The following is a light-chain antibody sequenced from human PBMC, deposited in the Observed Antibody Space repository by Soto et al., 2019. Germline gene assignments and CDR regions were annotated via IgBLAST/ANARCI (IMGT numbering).Light chain of an antibody. Sequence: ETVLTQSPATLSGSPGERVTLSCRARETVSTNFAWYQQRPGQAPRLLISDVSTGATGTPARFSVRRSVTEFTITISSLQSEDFGVYYCQQYNSRPQTFGEGTKVDIK. CDR2: DVS. CDR1: ETVSTN. CDR3: QQYNSRPQT. J-gene: IGKJ1*01. V-gene: IGKV3-15*01.